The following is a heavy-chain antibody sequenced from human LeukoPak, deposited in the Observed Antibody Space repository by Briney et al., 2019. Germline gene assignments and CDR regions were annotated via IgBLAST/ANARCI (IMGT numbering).Heavy chain of an antibody. CDR2: VYYSGST. V-gene: IGHV4-39*02. J-gene: IGHJ3*02. D-gene: IGHD1-26*01. CDR3: AREERDHDTFDI. CDR1: GGSIISSDSY. Sequence: SETLSLTCTVSGGSIISSDSYWAWIRQPPGKGLEWIASVYYSGSTFYNPSLKSRVAMSVDTSKEQFSLQLSSVTAADRAVYYCAREERDHDTFDIWGQGAMVTVSS.